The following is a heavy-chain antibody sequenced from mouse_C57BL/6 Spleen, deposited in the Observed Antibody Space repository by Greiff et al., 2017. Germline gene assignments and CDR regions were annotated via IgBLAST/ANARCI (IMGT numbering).Heavy chain of an antibody. D-gene: IGHD1-1*01. Sequence: EFQLQQFGTVLARPGASVKMSCKTSGYTFTSFWMPWVKQRPGQGLEWIGAIYPGNSDISYNQKFKGKAQLAAVTSASPACMELSSLTNEDSAVYYCTRSPITTVVATDAMDYWGQGTSVTVSS. CDR3: TRSPITTVVATDAMDY. CDR2: IYPGNSDI. J-gene: IGHJ4*01. V-gene: IGHV1-5*01. CDR1: GYTFTSFW.